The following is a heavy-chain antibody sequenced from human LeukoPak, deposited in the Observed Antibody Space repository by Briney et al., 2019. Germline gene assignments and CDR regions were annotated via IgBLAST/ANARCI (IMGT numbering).Heavy chain of an antibody. CDR2: IIPIFGTA. CDR1: GGTFSSYA. Sequence: SVKVSCKASGGTFSSYAISWVRQAPGQGLEWMGGIIPIFGTANYAQKFQGRVTITADESTSTAYMELSSLRSEDTAVYYCARNYGSGSYYNDAFDIWGQGTMVTVSS. J-gene: IGHJ3*02. V-gene: IGHV1-69*13. CDR3: ARNYGSGSYYNDAFDI. D-gene: IGHD3-10*01.